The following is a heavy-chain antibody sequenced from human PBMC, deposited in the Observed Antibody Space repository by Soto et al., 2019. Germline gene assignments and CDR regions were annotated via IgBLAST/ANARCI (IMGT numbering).Heavy chain of an antibody. CDR3: ARGPGGPDGPGDY. J-gene: IGHJ4*02. D-gene: IGHD2-15*01. V-gene: IGHV1-3*01. CDR2: INAGNGNT. CDR1: GYTFTSYA. Sequence: QVQLVQSGAEVKKPGASVKVSCKASGYTFTSYAMHWVRQAPGQRLEWMGWINAGNGNTKYSQKFQGRATITRDTSASTAYMELSSLRSEATAVYYCARGPGGPDGPGDYWGQGTLVTVSS.